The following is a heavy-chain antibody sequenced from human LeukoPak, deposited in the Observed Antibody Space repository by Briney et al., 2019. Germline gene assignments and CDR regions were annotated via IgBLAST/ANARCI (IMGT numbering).Heavy chain of an antibody. D-gene: IGHD2-15*01. V-gene: IGHV4-4*07. Sequence: SETLSLTCTVSGGPISGYFWSWIRQPPGKGLEWIGRIHDNGDSNHNPPPRNRVTMALHTSGNLVSVKLTSVTAADTAVYYCARAPSGCGGTCPSDHWGPGTMVTVAS. CDR3: ARAPSGCGGTCPSDH. CDR2: IHDNGDS. J-gene: IGHJ4*02. CDR1: GGPISGYF.